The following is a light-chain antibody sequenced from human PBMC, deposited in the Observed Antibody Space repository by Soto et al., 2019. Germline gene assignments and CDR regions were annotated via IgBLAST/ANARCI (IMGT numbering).Light chain of an antibody. CDR2: ATS. CDR1: QGISNW. Sequence: DIPMTQSPYFVSASVGDRVTITCRASQGISNWLAWYQQKQGKAPKLLIYATSNLQGGVPSRFSVIVSGTDVTLTLGCLQQEDAATYYGQQRSIFPLTFCPGTKVDI. V-gene: IGKV1-12*01. J-gene: IGKJ3*01. CDR3: QQRSIFPLT.